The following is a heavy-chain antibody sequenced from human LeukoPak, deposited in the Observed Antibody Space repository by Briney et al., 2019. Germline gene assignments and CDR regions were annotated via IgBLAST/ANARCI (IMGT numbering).Heavy chain of an antibody. D-gene: IGHD4/OR15-4a*01. Sequence: QPGGSLNLSCAASGFTLSDSAVHWVRQASGKGLEWVGRIRSKADNYATAYATSVEGRFTLSRDDSKNTAYLQMNNLKTEDTALYYCTRHHPGLNQYYGYMDVWGKGTTVIVAS. CDR2: IRSKADNYAT. CDR3: TRHHPGLNQYYGYMDV. J-gene: IGHJ6*03. CDR1: GFTLSDSA. V-gene: IGHV3-73*01.